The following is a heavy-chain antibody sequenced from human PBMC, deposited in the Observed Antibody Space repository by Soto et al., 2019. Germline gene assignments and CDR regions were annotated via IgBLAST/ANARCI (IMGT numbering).Heavy chain of an antibody. Sequence: PGGSLRLSCGASGFTFSSYPMHWVRQAPGKGLEWVTVISYDGGNQYYADSVKGRFTISRDNSKDTLYLQMHSLRSDDTAVYFCARGPITQTSFIDHWGQGTLVTVSS. V-gene: IGHV3-30-3*01. J-gene: IGHJ4*02. CDR2: ISYDGGNQ. CDR3: ARGPITQTSFIDH. CDR1: GFTFSSYP. D-gene: IGHD1-20*01.